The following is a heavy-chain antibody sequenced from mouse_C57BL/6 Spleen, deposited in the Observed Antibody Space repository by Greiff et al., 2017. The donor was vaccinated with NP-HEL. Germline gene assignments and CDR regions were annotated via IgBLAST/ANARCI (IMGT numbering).Heavy chain of an antibody. D-gene: IGHD1-1*01. Sequence: EVQGVESGGGLVKPGGSLKLSCAASGFTFSSYTMSWVRQTPEKRLEWVATISGGGGNTYYPDSVKGRFTISRDNAKNTLYLQMSSLRSEDTALYYCARHGSLYFDYWGQGTTLTVSS. CDR1: GFTFSSYT. J-gene: IGHJ2*01. CDR2: ISGGGGNT. CDR3: ARHGSLYFDY. V-gene: IGHV5-9*01.